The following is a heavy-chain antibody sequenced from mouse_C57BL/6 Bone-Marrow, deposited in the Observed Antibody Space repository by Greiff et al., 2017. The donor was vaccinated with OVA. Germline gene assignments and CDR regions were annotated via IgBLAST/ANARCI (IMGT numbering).Heavy chain of an antibody. CDR1: GYTFTDYN. D-gene: IGHD1-1*01. Sequence: EVQLQQSGPELVKPGASVKIPCKASGYTFTDYNMDWVKQSHGKSLEWIGDINPTNGGTIYNQKFKGKATLTVDKSSSTAYMELRSLTSEDTAVYYCARRLLRYPWYFDVWGTGTTVTVSS. CDR3: ARRLLRYPWYFDV. CDR2: INPTNGGT. V-gene: IGHV1-18*01. J-gene: IGHJ1*03.